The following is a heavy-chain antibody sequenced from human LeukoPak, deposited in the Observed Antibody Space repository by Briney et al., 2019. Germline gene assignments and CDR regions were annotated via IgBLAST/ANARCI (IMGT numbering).Heavy chain of an antibody. J-gene: IGHJ4*02. V-gene: IGHV4-39*07. Sequence: SETLSLTCTVSGGSISSSGYYWGWIRQPPGKGLEWIETIYYSGSTYYTPSLQSRVTISVDTSKNQFSLKLSSVTAADTAVYYCARVGNHYESSGYPYYFDYWGQGTLVTVSS. CDR2: IYYSGST. CDR1: GGSISSSGYY. CDR3: ARVGNHYESSGYPYYFDY. D-gene: IGHD3-22*01.